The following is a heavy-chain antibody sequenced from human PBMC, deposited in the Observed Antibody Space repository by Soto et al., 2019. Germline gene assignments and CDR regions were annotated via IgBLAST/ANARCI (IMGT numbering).Heavy chain of an antibody. V-gene: IGHV3-23*01. CDR1: GFSFIKYA. Sequence: EVQLLESGGGLVQPGGSLRLSCAASGFSFIKYAMSWVRQAPGKGLEWVSGLSGSGGRTSSADSVKRRFAISRDNSRNTLYLQMNSLRDGDTAIYYCARGFSAGKGSPPDYWGQGTLVTVSS. D-gene: IGHD3-10*01. CDR2: LSGSGGRT. J-gene: IGHJ4*02. CDR3: ARGFSAGKGSPPDY.